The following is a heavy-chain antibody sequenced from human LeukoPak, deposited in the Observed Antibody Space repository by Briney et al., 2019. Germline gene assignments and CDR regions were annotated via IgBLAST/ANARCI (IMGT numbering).Heavy chain of an antibody. V-gene: IGHV4-61*02. CDR3: AREAYYCSSTSCYWLMKLKDYYYYMDV. Sequence: SQTLSLTCTVSGGSISSGSYYWSWIRQPAGKGLEWIGRIYTSGSTNYNPSLKSRVTISVDTSKNQFSLKLSSVTAADTAVYYCAREAYYCSSTSCYWLMKLKDYYYYMDVWGKGTTVTISS. CDR2: IYTSGST. CDR1: GGSISSGSYY. D-gene: IGHD2-2*01. J-gene: IGHJ6*03.